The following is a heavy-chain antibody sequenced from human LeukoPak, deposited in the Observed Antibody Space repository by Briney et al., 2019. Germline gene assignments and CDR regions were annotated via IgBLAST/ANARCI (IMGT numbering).Heavy chain of an antibody. Sequence: PSETLSLTCTVSGGSMSSYYFSWIRQPPGKGLEWIGYIYYSGSTNYNPSLKSRVTISVDTSKNQFSLKLSSVTAADTAVYYCARPLYSSGWYALDYWGQGTLVTVSS. V-gene: IGHV4-59*01. J-gene: IGHJ4*02. CDR2: IYYSGST. CDR1: GGSMSSYY. CDR3: ARPLYSSGWYALDY. D-gene: IGHD6-19*01.